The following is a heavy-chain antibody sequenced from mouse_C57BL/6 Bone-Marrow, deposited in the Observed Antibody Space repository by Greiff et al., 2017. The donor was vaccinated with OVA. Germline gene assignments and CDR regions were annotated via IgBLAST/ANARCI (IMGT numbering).Heavy chain of an antibody. CDR2: IYPGSGST. CDR3: ARDYFSCCYYFDY. D-gene: IGHD2-13*01. V-gene: IGHV1-55*01. Sequence: QVQLQQSGAELVKPGASVKMSCKASGYTFTSYWITWVKQRPGQGLEWIGDIYPGSGSTNYNEKFKSKATLTVDTSSSTAYMQLSSLTSEDSAVYYCARDYFSCCYYFDYWGQGTTLTVSS. J-gene: IGHJ2*01. CDR1: GYTFTSYW.